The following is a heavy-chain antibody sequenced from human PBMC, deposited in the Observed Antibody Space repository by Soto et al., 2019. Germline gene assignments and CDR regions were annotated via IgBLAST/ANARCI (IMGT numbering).Heavy chain of an antibody. V-gene: IGHV3-74*01. Sequence: EVQLVESGGALVQPGGSLRLSCAASGFTFSNYWMHWVRQATGKGLVWISRMKSDGSNTVYADAVKGRFTISRDNAKDTMYLQMNGLRGEVTAVSDSATSMVGVGSGPTTSWGQGTVVTVSS. J-gene: IGHJ5*02. CDR1: GFTFSNYW. CDR3: ATSMVGVGSGPTTS. D-gene: IGHD6-25*01. CDR2: MKSDGSNT.